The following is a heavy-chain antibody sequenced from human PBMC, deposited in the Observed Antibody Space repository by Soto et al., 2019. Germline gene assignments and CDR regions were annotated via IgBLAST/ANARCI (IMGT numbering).Heavy chain of an antibody. CDR3: ARGDYYDIHDY. J-gene: IGHJ4*02. Sequence: QVQLVQSGAEVKKPGASVKVSCKASGYTFTSYAMHWVRQAPGQRLEWMGWINAGNGNTKYSQKFQGRVTITRDTSASTAYMEVGSLRSEDTAVYYCARGDYYDIHDYWGQGTLVTVSS. V-gene: IGHV1-3*01. CDR1: GYTFTSYA. CDR2: INAGNGNT. D-gene: IGHD3-22*01.